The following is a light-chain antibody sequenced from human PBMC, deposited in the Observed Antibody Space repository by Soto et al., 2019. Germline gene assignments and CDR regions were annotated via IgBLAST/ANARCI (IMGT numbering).Light chain of an antibody. V-gene: IGKV3-20*01. J-gene: IGKJ5*01. CDR1: QSVSSSY. Sequence: EIVLTQSPGNLYLSPGERATLSCRASQSVSSSYLAWYQQKPGQAPSLLLYGASSRATGIPDRFSGSGSGTDFTLTISRLEPEDFAVYYCQQYGSSITFGQGTRLEIK. CDR3: QQYGSSIT. CDR2: GAS.